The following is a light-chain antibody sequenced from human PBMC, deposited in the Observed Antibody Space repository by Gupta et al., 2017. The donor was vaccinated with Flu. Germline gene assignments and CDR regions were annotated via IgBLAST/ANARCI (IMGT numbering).Light chain of an antibody. V-gene: IGKV3-15*01. Sequence: EIVMTQSPATLSLSPGERATLSCRASQSVSSNLAWYQQKPGQAPRLLMSDASTRATAFPARFSGTGSGTEFTLIINSLQSEDFAVYYCQQYSRWPATFGGGTEVEIK. CDR1: QSVSSN. CDR3: QQYSRWPAT. J-gene: IGKJ4*01. CDR2: DAS.